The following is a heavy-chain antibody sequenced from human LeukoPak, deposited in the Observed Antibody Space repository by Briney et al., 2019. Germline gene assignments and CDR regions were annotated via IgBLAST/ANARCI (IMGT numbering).Heavy chain of an antibody. D-gene: IGHD3-3*01. V-gene: IGHV3-66*02. CDR2: IYAGSIK. Sequence: GGSLRLSCAASGFTVSSSYMSWVRQAPGKGLEWLSVIYAGSIKRYVATVKGRFTITRDNSGSTLYLQTNSMQTDDTAVYHWSNAFGSASGFFYTWGRGTRVS. J-gene: IGHJ5*02. CDR3: SNAFGSASGFFYT. CDR1: GFTVSSSY.